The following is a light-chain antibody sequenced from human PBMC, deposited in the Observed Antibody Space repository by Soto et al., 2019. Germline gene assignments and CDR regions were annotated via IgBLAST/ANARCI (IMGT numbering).Light chain of an antibody. CDR1: QGISSY. CDR3: QQLKSYPST. J-gene: IGKJ5*01. Sequence: DIQLTQSPSFLSASVGDRVTITCRASQGISSYLAWYQQKPGKAPKVLIYSASTLHSGVPSRFSGSESGTEFPLTISSLQPEDFATYYCQQLKSYPSTFGQGTRLEIK. V-gene: IGKV1-9*01. CDR2: SAS.